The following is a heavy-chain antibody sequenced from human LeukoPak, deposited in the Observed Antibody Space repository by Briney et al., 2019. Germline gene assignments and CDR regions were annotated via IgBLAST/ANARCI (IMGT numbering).Heavy chain of an antibody. CDR3: ARETAPAAIDY. CDR2: ISDSGGST. V-gene: IGHV3-23*01. D-gene: IGHD2-2*01. CDR1: GFSFSTYA. J-gene: IGHJ4*02. Sequence: GGSLRLSCAASGFSFSTYALSWVRQAPGKGLHWVSKISDSGGSTYYADSVKGRFTISRDNSRNTLYLQMNSLSVEDTAIYYCARETAPAAIDYWGQGNLVTVSS.